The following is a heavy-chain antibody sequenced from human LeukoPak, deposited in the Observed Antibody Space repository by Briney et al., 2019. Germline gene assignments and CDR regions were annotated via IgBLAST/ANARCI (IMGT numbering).Heavy chain of an antibody. CDR3: TLYNH. J-gene: IGHJ4*02. CDR1: GYTFTGYD. V-gene: IGHV1-2*02. Sequence: ASVKVSCKASGYTFTGYDMHWVRQAPGQRLEWVGWINPHSGGTHYAQKFQGRVTMTRDTSINTAYMEVSRLGSDDTAVYYCTLYNHWGQGTLVTVSS. CDR2: INPHSGGT. D-gene: IGHD5-24*01.